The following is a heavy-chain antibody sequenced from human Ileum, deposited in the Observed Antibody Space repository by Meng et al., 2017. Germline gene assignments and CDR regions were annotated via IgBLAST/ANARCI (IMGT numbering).Heavy chain of an antibody. J-gene: IGHJ2*01. V-gene: IGHV4-34*01. CDR2: INHSATT. CDR3: ARSERSVYWYFDL. CDR1: GGSFSAYY. Sequence: QGQLQQWGAGRLRPSETLALTCGVYGGSFSAYYWTWIRQPPGKGLELIGEINHSATTYYSPSLMGRVSVSVDTSKNQFSLKLTSVTAADTAVYYCARSERSVYWYFDLWGRGTLVTVSS. D-gene: IGHD1-26*01.